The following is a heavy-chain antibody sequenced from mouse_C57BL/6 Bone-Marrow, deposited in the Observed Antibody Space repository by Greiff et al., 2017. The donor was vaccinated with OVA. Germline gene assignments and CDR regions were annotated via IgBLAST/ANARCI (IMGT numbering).Heavy chain of an antibody. J-gene: IGHJ2*01. V-gene: IGHV2-2*01. D-gene: IGHD1-1*01. CDR3: ARNRAYGSSYYFDY. Sequence: VQLQQSGPGLVQPSQSLSITCPVSGFSLTSYGVHWVRQSPGKGLEWLGVMWSGGSTDYKAAFISRLSISKDNSKSQVFFKMNSLQADDTAIYYCARNRAYGSSYYFDYWGQGTTLTVSS. CDR2: MWSGGST. CDR1: GFSLTSYG.